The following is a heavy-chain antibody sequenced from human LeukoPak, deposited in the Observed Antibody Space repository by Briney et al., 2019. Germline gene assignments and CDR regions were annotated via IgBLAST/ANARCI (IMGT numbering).Heavy chain of an antibody. CDR1: GGSISSSSYY. V-gene: IGHV4-39*01. CDR3: ASVSGYSSGWYYFDY. Sequence: KPSETLSLTCTVSGGSISSSSYYWGWSRQPPGKGLEWIGSIYYSGSTYYNPSLKSRVTMSVDTSKNQFSLKLSSVTAADTAVYYCASVSGYSSGWYYFDYWGQGTLVTVSS. J-gene: IGHJ4*02. D-gene: IGHD6-19*01. CDR2: IYYSGST.